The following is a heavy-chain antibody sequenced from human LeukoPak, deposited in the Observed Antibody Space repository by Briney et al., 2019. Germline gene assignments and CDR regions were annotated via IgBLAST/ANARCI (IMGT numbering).Heavy chain of an antibody. J-gene: IGHJ6*03. Sequence: GGSLRLSCVGSGFSFATYWMSWVRQAPGKGLEWVANIKQDGSEKYYVDSVKGRFTISRDNAKNSLYLQMNSLRAEDTAVYYRARDPGSAFGGVIVKVYYYYMDVWGKGTTVTVSS. CDR3: ARDPGSAFGGVIVKVYYYYMDV. D-gene: IGHD3-16*02. CDR1: GFSFATYW. CDR2: IKQDGSEK. V-gene: IGHV3-7*01.